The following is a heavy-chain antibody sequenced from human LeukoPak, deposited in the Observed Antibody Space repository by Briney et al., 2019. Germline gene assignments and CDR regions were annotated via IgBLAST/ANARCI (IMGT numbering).Heavy chain of an antibody. CDR1: GGSFSGYY. V-gene: IGHV4-34*01. CDR2: INHSGST. J-gene: IGHJ4*02. D-gene: IGHD3-22*01. Sequence: SETLSLTCAVYGGSFSGYYWSWIRQPPGKGLEWIGEINHSGSTNYNPSLKSRVTISVDTSKNQFSLKLSSVTAADTAVYYCAGGETVVAITDKPAPFDYWGQGTLVTVSS. CDR3: AGGETVVAITDKPAPFDY.